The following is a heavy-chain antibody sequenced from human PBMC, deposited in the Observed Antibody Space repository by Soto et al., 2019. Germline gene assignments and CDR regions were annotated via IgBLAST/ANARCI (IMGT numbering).Heavy chain of an antibody. CDR3: AREEYSSSAFDY. Sequence: QVQLVESGGGVVQPGRSLRLSCAASGFTFSSYAMHWVRQAPGKGLEWVAVISYDGSNKYYADSVKGRFTISRDNSKNTLYLQMNSLRAEDTAVYYCAREEYSSSAFDYWGQGTLVTVSS. J-gene: IGHJ4*02. CDR2: ISYDGSNK. D-gene: IGHD6-6*01. CDR1: GFTFSSYA. V-gene: IGHV3-30-3*01.